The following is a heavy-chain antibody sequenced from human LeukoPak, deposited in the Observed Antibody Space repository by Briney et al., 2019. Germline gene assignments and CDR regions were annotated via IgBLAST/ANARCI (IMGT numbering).Heavy chain of an antibody. V-gene: IGHV1-2*02. J-gene: IGHJ4*01. CDR2: INPNNDAT. CDR1: GYTFTGYY. Sequence: GASVKVSCKASGYTFTGYYMHWVRQAPGQGLQWMGWINPNNDATKYPPNFQGRVTLTRDTSITTAYMELSSLRSDDTAVYYCARYRYDSSGYYPDYWGQGTLVTVSS. CDR3: ARYRYDSSGYYPDY. D-gene: IGHD3-22*01.